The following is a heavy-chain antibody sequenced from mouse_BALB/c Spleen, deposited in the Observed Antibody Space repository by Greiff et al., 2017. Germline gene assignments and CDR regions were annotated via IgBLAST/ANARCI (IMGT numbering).Heavy chain of an antibody. D-gene: IGHD2-2*01. CDR2: ISYSGST. V-gene: IGHV3-2*02. CDR3: ARWLRYAMDY. J-gene: IGHJ4*01. CDR1: GYSITSDYA. Sequence: VQLKESGPGLVKPSQSLSLTCTVTGYSITSDYAWNWIRQFPGNKLEWMGYISYSGSTSYNPSLKSRISITRDTSKNQFFLQLNSVTTEDTATYYCARWLRYAMDYWGQGTSVTVSS.